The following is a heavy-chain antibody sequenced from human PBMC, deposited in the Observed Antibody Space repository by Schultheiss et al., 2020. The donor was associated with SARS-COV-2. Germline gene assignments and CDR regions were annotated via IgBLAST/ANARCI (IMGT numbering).Heavy chain of an antibody. CDR3: AKDPSRGYDITGFDY. CDR2: ISWDGGST. Sequence: GGSLRLSCAASGFTFDDYAMHWVRQAPGKGLEWVSLISWDGGSTYYADSVKGRFTISRDNSKNSLYLQMNSLRAEDTALYYCAKDPSRGYDITGFDYWGQGTLVTVSS. D-gene: IGHD5-12*01. J-gene: IGHJ4*02. CDR1: GFTFDDYA. V-gene: IGHV3-43D*03.